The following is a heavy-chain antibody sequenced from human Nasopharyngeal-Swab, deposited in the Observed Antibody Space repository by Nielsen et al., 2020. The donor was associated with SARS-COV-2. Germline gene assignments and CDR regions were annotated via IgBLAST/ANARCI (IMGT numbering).Heavy chain of an antibody. V-gene: IGHV1-2*06. Sequence: ASVKVSCKASGYIFTGYYMHWVRQAPGQGLEWMGRINPNGGATNYAQKFQDRVTMTRDTSINTAYMELSSLRSDDTAVYYCARAVAGYYYMDVWGKGTTVTVSS. D-gene: IGHD6-19*01. CDR2: INPNGGAT. CDR3: ARAVAGYYYMDV. CDR1: GYIFTGYY. J-gene: IGHJ6*03.